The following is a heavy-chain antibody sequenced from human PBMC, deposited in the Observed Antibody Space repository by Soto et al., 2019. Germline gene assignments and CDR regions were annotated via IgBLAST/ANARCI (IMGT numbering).Heavy chain of an antibody. J-gene: IGHJ6*02. CDR1: GFTFSNYG. D-gene: IGHD6-19*01. CDR2: IWYDGSNE. CDR3: ARDDIPGRAVAIYGMDV. Sequence: PGGSLRLSCAASGFTFSNYGMHWVRQAPGKGLEWVAVIWYDGSNEYYADSVKGRFTISRDNSKNTLYPQMNSLRAEDTAVYYCARDDIPGRAVAIYGMDVWGQGTTVTVSS. V-gene: IGHV3-33*01.